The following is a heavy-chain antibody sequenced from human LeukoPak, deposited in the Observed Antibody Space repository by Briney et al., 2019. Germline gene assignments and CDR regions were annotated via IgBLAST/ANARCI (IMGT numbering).Heavy chain of an antibody. CDR2: INHSGST. Sequence: SETLSLTCAVYGGSFSGYYWSWIRQPPGKGLEWIGEINHSGSTNYNPSLKSRVTMSVDTSKNQFSLKLSSVTAADTAVYYCARGAGYCSSTSCYRVVFAFDIWGQGTMVTVSS. D-gene: IGHD2-2*03. V-gene: IGHV4-34*01. CDR1: GGSFSGYY. CDR3: ARGAGYCSSTSCYRVVFAFDI. J-gene: IGHJ3*02.